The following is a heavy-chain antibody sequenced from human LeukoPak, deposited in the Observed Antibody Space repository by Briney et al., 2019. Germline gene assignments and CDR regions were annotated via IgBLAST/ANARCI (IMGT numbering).Heavy chain of an antibody. CDR1: GFTFSSYA. D-gene: IGHD3-10*01. Sequence: GGSLRLSCAASGFTFSSYAMHWVRQAPGKGLEWVGFIRSKAYGGTTEYAASMKGRFTISRDDSKSIAYLQMNSLKTEDTAVYYCTRDSTPTYYYGSGSGTFDYWGQGTLVTVSS. CDR3: TRDSTPTYYYGSGSGTFDY. V-gene: IGHV3-49*04. J-gene: IGHJ4*02. CDR2: IRSKAYGGTT.